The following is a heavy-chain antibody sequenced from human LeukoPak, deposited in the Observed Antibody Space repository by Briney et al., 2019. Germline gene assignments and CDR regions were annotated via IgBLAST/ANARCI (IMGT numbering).Heavy chain of an antibody. J-gene: IGHJ6*02. V-gene: IGHV1-18*01. CDR3: ARDRLRFLEWLPPYGYYYGMDV. CDR2: ISAYNGNT. D-gene: IGHD3-3*01. CDR1: GYTFTSYG. Sequence: ASVKVSCKASGYTFTSYGISWVRQAPGQGLEWMGWISAYNGNTNHAQKFQGRVTMTTDTSTSTAYMELRSLRSDDTAVYYCARDRLRFLEWLPPYGYYYGMDVWGQGTTVTVSS.